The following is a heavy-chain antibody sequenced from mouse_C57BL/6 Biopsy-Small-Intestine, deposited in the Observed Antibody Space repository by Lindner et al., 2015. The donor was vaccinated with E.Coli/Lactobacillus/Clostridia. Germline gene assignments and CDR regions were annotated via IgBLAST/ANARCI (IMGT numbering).Heavy chain of an antibody. CDR3: VRHLLLPSYAMTT. Sequence: VQLQESGGGLVQPKGSLKLSCAASGFSFNTYAMNWVRQAPGKGLEWVARIRSKSNNYATYYADSVKDRFTISRDDSESMLYLQMNNLKTEDTAMYYCVRHLLLPSYAMTTGVKEPQSPSPQ. V-gene: IGHV10-1*01. D-gene: IGHD1-1*01. CDR2: IRSKSNNYAT. CDR1: GFSFNTYA. J-gene: IGHJ4*01.